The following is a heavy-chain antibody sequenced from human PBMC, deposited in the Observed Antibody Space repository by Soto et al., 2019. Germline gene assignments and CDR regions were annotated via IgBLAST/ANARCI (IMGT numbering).Heavy chain of an antibody. CDR1: GYTFTSYD. Sequence: ASVKVSCKASGYTFTSYDINWVRQVTGQGLEWMGWMNPNSGNTGYAQKLQGRVTMTRNTSISTAYMELSSLRSEDTAVYYCARGLPRGRWGGAGFLNNMITFGGVSDYWGQGTLVTVSS. CDR3: ARGLPRGRWGGAGFLNNMITFGGVSDY. CDR2: MNPNSGNT. D-gene: IGHD3-16*01. J-gene: IGHJ4*02. V-gene: IGHV1-8*01.